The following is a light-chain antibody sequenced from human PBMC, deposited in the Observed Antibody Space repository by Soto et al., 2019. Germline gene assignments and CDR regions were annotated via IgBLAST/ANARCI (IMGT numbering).Light chain of an antibody. CDR1: TSNIGNNA. CDR3: AAWDDSLNAAV. J-gene: IGLJ7*01. Sequence: QPVLTQPPSVSEAPRQRVTISCSGSTSNIGNNAVSWYQQVPGKAPKLLIYYDDLLPSGVSDRFSGSKSGTSASLAISGLQSEDEADYYCAAWDDSLNAAVFGGDTQLTVL. V-gene: IGLV1-36*01. CDR2: YDD.